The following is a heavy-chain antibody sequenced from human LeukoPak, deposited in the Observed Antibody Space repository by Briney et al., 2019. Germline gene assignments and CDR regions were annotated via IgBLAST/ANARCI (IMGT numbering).Heavy chain of an antibody. J-gene: IGHJ4*02. CDR3: ARYNWNDGTFDY. CDR2: IYTGGST. D-gene: IGHD1-1*01. V-gene: IGHV3-66*01. Sequence: GGSLRLSCAVSGFTVSHMSWVRQAPGEGLEWVSVIYTGGSTFYADSVKGRFTISRDNSKNTVYLQMNSLRAEDTAVYYCARYNWNDGTFDYWGQGTLVTVSS. CDR1: GFTVSH.